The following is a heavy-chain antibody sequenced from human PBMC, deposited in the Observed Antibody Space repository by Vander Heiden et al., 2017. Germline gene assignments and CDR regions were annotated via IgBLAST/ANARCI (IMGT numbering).Heavy chain of an antibody. J-gene: IGHJ4*02. Sequence: EVQLLESGGGLVQPGGSLRLSCAASGFTFSSYAMSWVRQAPGKGLEWVSAISGSGGSTYYADSVKGRGTISRDNSKNTLYLKMNSLRAEETAVYSGAKLARGEVGDCYGGADFDYWGQGTMVTVSS. D-gene: IGHD2-21*02. CDR1: GFTFSSYA. CDR3: AKLARGEVGDCYGGADFDY. V-gene: IGHV3-23*01. CDR2: ISGSGGST.